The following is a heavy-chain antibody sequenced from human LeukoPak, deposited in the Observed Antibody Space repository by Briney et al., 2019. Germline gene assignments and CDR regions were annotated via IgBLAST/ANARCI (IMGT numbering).Heavy chain of an antibody. CDR1: GFTFSSYA. J-gene: IGHJ4*02. V-gene: IGHV3-23*01. CDR3: AKHGQSSAWYYFAD. CDR2: ITGSGGNT. D-gene: IGHD6-19*01. Sequence: GGSLRLSCAASGFTFSSYAMSWVRHAPGKGLEWVSTITGSGGNTYYADSVKGRFTLSRDNSKNTLYLQMNSLRVEDTAEYYCAKHGQSSAWYYFADWGQGTLVTVSS.